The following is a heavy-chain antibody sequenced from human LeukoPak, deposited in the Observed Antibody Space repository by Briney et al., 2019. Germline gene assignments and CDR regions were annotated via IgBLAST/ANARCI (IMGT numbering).Heavy chain of an antibody. Sequence: GGSLRLSCRTAGFIFGDYAMSWVRQAPGKGLEWVGFIRSKTYGGTTEYDASVEDRFTISRDDSKSIAYLQMNSLKTEDTGVYYCTKVEWELPRNWGQGTLVTVST. CDR2: IRSKTYGGTT. CDR1: GFIFGDYA. V-gene: IGHV3-49*04. CDR3: TKVEWELPRN. J-gene: IGHJ4*02. D-gene: IGHD1-26*01.